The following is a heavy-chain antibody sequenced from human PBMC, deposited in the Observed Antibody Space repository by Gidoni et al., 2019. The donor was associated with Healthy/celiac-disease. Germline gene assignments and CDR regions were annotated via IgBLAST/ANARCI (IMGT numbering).Heavy chain of an antibody. D-gene: IGHD2-15*01. CDR3: ARHQPLLAYYYYYGMDV. Sequence: QLQLQESGPGLVKPSETLSLTCTVSGGSISSSSYYWGWIRQPPGKGLEWIGSIYYSGSTYYNPSLKSRVTISVDTSKNQFSLKLSSVTAADTAVYYCARHQPLLAYYYYYGMDVWGQGTTVTVSS. CDR1: GGSISSSSYY. CDR2: IYYSGST. J-gene: IGHJ6*02. V-gene: IGHV4-39*01.